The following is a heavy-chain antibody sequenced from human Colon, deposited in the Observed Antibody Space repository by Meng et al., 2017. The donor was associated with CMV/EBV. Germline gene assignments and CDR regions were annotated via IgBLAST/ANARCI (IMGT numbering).Heavy chain of an antibody. CDR1: GFTFTSYA. CDR3: ATTIVVLPAATTDY. J-gene: IGHJ4*02. Sequence: GGSLRLSCAASGFTFTSYAMNWVRQAPGKGLEWVSSISSSSRDINYADSVKGRFTISRDNAKNSLYLQMNSLSAEDSGVYYCATTIVVLPAATTDYWGQGTLVTVSS. V-gene: IGHV3-21*01. CDR2: ISSSSRDI. D-gene: IGHD2-15*01.